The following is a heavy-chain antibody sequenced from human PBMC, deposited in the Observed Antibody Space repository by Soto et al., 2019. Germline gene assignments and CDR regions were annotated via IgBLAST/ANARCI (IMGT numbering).Heavy chain of an antibody. J-gene: IGHJ4*02. CDR3: ASSIPPPGGFDF. V-gene: IGHV3-66*01. D-gene: IGHD2-21*01. Sequence: EVQLVESGGALVQPGGSLRLSCAASGFSVNTKYMIWVRHTPGKGLEWVSVISDGGGIDYADFVKGRFTISRDNFKNTLYLQMSSLSAEDTAVYFCASSIPPPGGFDFWGQGTLPTVSS. CDR1: GFSVNTKY. CDR2: ISDGGGI.